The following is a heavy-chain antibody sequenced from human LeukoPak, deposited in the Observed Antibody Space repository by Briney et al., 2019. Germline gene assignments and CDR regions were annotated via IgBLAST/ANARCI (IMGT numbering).Heavy chain of an antibody. V-gene: IGHV3-21*01. CDR3: AAAEYSSSSGGY. D-gene: IGHD6-6*01. J-gene: IGHJ4*02. Sequence: GGSLRLSCAASGFTFSSQSMDWVRQAPGKGLEWVSSISSSSRDIYYADSVKGRFTISRDNAKNSLYLQMNSLRVEDAAVYYCAAAEYSSSSGGYWGQGTLVTVSS. CDR1: GFTFSSQS. CDR2: ISSSSRDI.